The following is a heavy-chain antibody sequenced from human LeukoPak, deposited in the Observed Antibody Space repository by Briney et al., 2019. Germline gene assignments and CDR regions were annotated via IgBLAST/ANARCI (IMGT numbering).Heavy chain of an antibody. CDR3: ARDNQYCGGDCYLGAFDI. D-gene: IGHD2-21*01. V-gene: IGHV1-69*04. J-gene: IGHJ3*02. CDR2: IIPILGIA. Sequence: ASVKVSCKASGGTFSSYTISWVRQAPGQGLEWMGRIIPILGIANYAQKFQGRVTITADKSTSTAYMELSSLRSEDTAVYYCARDNQYCGGDCYLGAFDIWGQGTMVTVSS. CDR1: GGTFSSYT.